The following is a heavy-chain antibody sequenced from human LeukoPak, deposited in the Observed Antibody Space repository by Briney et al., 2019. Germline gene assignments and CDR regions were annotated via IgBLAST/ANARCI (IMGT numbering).Heavy chain of an antibody. CDR1: GFSLSTSGVG. CDR2: IYWDDDK. J-gene: IGHJ4*02. CDR3: AHKQWRKSFDY. D-gene: IGHD6-19*01. V-gene: IGHV2-5*02. Sequence: SGPTLVKPPQTLTLTCTFSGFSLSTSGVGVGWIRQPPGKALEWLALIYWDDDKRYSPPLKSRLAITKDTSKNQVVLTMTNMDPVDTATYYCAHKQWRKSFDYWGQGTLVTVSS.